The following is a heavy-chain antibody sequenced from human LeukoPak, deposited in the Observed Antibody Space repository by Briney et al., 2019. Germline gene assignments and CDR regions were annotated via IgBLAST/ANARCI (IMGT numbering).Heavy chain of an antibody. D-gene: IGHD4-11*01. CDR2: IYSGGST. CDR1: GFTVSRNY. CDR3: AREAHDYSRVAGYGMDV. J-gene: IGHJ6*02. V-gene: IGHV3-66*01. Sequence: RGSLRLSCVASGFTVSRNYMSSVRQAPGHGLDLVSLIYSGGSTYYADSVKGRFTISRDNSKNTLWLQMHSLTVEDTAVYYCAREAHDYSRVAGYGMDVWGQGTTVSVSS.